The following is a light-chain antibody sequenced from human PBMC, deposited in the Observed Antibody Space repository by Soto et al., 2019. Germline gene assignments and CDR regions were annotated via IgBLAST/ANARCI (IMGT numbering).Light chain of an antibody. J-gene: IGKJ1*01. CDR3: QQYTTFSRA. Sequence: IQMTQSPSPLSASVGDRVTITCRASQTIRTRLTWYQQKPGKAPKLLIYDASTLDSGVPSRFSGSGSETDFTLTISGLQPDDFATYYCQQYTTFSRAFGQGTKVDIK. V-gene: IGKV1-5*01. CDR1: QTIRTR. CDR2: DAS.